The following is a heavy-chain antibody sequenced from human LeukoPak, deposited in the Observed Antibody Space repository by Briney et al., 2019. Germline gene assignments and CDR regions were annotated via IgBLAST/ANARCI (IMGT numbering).Heavy chain of an antibody. CDR1: GFSFSRYT. V-gene: IGHV3-48*01. CDR2: ISSSSTTI. CDR3: ALIAVDWQQPFDY. D-gene: IGHD6-13*01. Sequence: GGSLRLSCAASGFSFSRYTMSWVRQAPGKGLEWISYISSSSTTIKYADSVKGRFFISRDNAKNSVYLQMNSLRAEDTAVYYCALIAVDWQQPFDYWGQGTLVTVSS. J-gene: IGHJ4*02.